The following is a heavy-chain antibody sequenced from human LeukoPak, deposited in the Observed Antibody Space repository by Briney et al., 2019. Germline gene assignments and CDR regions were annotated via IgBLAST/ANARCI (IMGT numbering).Heavy chain of an antibody. D-gene: IGHD1-14*01. V-gene: IGHV3-48*03. CDR2: ISSSGSTI. J-gene: IGHJ4*02. CDR3: VREPRDGPAYYFDY. Sequence: GGSLRFSCAASGFTFSSYEMNWVRKAPGKGLEWVSYISSSGSTIYYADSVKGRFTISRDNAKNSLYLQMNSLRAEDTAVYYCVREPRDGPAYYFDYWGQGTLVTVSS. CDR1: GFTFSSYE.